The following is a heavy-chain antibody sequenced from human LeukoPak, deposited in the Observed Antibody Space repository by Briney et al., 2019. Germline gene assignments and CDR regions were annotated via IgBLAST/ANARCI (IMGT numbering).Heavy chain of an antibody. J-gene: IGHJ4*02. D-gene: IGHD3-3*01. V-gene: IGHV4-39*07. CDR1: GGSIISSRYY. CDR3: ARGLAIWSGYWAH. CDR2: IYYSGST. Sequence: SETLSLTCSASGGSIISSRYYWGWIRQPPGKGLEWIGSIYYSGSTYYNPSLKSRVTISVDTSKNQFSLKLNSVTAADTAVYYCARGLAIWSGYWAHWGQGTLVTVSS.